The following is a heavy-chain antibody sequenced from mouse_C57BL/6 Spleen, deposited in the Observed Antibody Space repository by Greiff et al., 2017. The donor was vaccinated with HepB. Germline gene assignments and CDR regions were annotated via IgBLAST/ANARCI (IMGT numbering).Heavy chain of an antibody. Sequence: EVKLVESGGGLVQPGGSLSLSCAASGFTFTDYYMSWVRQPPGKALEWLGFIRNKANGYTTEYSASVKGRFTISRDNSQSILYLQMNALRAEDSATYYCARSFYDYSFAYWGQGTLVTVSA. V-gene: IGHV7-3*01. CDR1: GFTFTDYY. CDR2: IRNKANGYTT. D-gene: IGHD2-4*01. CDR3: ARSFYDYSFAY. J-gene: IGHJ3*01.